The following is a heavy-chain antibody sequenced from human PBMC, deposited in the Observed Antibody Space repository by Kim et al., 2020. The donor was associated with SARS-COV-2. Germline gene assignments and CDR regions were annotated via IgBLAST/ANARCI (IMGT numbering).Heavy chain of an antibody. CDR3: VYGSESPNWFDP. D-gene: IGHD3-10*01. V-gene: IGHV4-34*01. Sequence: SNPSLRSRVTISVDTSRNQFSLKLGSVTAADTAVYYGVYGSESPNWFDPWGQGTLVTVSS. J-gene: IGHJ5*02.